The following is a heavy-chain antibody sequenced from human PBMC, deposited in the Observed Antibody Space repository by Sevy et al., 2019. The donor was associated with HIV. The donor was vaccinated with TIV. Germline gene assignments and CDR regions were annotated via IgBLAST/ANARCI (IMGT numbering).Heavy chain of an antibody. V-gene: IGHV3-53*01. Sequence: GGSLRLSCAASGFTVSSNYMSWVRQAPGKGLEWVSVIYSGGSTYYADSVKGRFTISRDNSKNTRYLQMNSLRAEDTAVYYCARDRRERGYSGYFPAGFYYYCYGMDVWGQGTTVTVSS. CDR1: GFTVSSNY. D-gene: IGHD5-12*01. CDR3: ARDRRERGYSGYFPAGFYYYCYGMDV. J-gene: IGHJ6*01. CDR2: IYSGGST.